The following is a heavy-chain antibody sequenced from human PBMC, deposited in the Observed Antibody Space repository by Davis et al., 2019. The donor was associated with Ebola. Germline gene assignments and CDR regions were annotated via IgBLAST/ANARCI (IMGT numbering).Heavy chain of an antibody. D-gene: IGHD3-3*01. CDR2: INHSGST. CDR1: GGSFSGYY. J-gene: IGHJ6*03. V-gene: IGHV4-34*01. Sequence: PSETLSLTCAVYGGSFSGYYWSWIRQPPGKGLEWIGEINHSGSTNYNPSLKSRVTISVDTSKNQFSLKLSSVTAADTAVYYCARGVLRFLEWLLGPSYYYYYMDVWGKGTTVTVSS. CDR3: ARGVLRFLEWLLGPSYYYYYMDV.